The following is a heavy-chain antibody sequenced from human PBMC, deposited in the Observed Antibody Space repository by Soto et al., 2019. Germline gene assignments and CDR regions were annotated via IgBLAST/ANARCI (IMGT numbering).Heavy chain of an antibody. CDR1: GDCMSTNNW. Sequence: SGALSLTCAIFGDCMSTNNWWSWFRPTPGQALVWLGEIYQTRSTNYNPSLKSRVTLSVDKAKNQLSLKLTSATAAASPVYYYARDPSDTIVEVINPYIYYGMAVGGQGSTPTVS. V-gene: IGHV4-4*02. J-gene: IGHJ6*02. D-gene: IGHD2-21*01. CDR2: IYQTRST. CDR3: ARDPSDTIVEVINPYIYYGMAV.